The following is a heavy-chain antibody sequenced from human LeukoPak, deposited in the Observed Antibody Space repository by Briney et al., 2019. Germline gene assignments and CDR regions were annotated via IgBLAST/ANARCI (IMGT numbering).Heavy chain of an antibody. V-gene: IGHV3-30*18. Sequence: PGRSLRLSCAASGFTFSSYGMHRVPQAPGKGLDGVAVISYDGSNKYYADSVKGRFTISRDNSKNTLFLQMNSLRAEDTAVYYCAKGSNRGVATIDYWGQGTLVTVSS. CDR2: ISYDGSNK. D-gene: IGHD5-12*01. CDR1: GFTFSSYG. CDR3: AKGSNRGVATIDY. J-gene: IGHJ4*02.